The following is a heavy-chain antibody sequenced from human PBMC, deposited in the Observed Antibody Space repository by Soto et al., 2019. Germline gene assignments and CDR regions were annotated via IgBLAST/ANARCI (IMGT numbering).Heavy chain of an antibody. CDR3: ARRPYGGNLDY. V-gene: IGHV4-59*08. CDR2: IYYSGST. J-gene: IGHJ4*02. D-gene: IGHD2-15*01. Sequence: SETLSLTCTVSGGSISSYYWSWIRQPPGKGLEWIGYIYYSGSTNYNPSLKSRVTISVDTSKNQFSLKLSSVTAADTAVYCCARRPYGGNLDYWGQGTLVTVSS. CDR1: GGSISSYY.